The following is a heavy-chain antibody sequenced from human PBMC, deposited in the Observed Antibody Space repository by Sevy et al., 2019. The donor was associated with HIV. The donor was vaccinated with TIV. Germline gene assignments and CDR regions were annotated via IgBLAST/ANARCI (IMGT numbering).Heavy chain of an antibody. J-gene: IGHJ4*02. CDR3: ARDGMVDGDYVWGMGYFDS. CDR1: GFRFSDHA. V-gene: IGHV3-30*04. D-gene: IGHD3-16*01. CDR2: MSYDGVSA. Sequence: GGSLRLSCAASGFRFSDHALHWVRQAPGKGLEWLGVMSYDGVSASYADSVKGQFIISRDNPKNTVYLQIKSVSPDDTAMYYCARDGMVDGDYVWGMGYFDSCGQGSQVTVSS.